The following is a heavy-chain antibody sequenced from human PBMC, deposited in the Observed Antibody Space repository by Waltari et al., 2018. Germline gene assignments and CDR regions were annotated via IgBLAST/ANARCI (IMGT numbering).Heavy chain of an antibody. CDR3: ARDRSGSYPILFDY. CDR2: IKQDGSEK. V-gene: IGHV3-7*03. CDR1: GFTFSSYW. D-gene: IGHD1-26*01. Sequence: EVQLVESGGGLVQPGGSLRLSCAASGFTFSSYWMSWVRQAPGKGLEWVANIKQDGSEKYYVDSVKGRFTISRDNAKNSLYLQMNSLRAEDTAVYYCARDRSGSYPILFDYWGQGTLVTVSS. J-gene: IGHJ4*02.